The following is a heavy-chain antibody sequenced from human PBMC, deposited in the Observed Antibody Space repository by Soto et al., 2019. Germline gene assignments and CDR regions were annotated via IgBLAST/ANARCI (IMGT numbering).Heavy chain of an antibody. CDR1: GFSFSSYA. Sequence: GGSLRLSCVASGFSFSSYAMNWVRQAPGKGLEWVSTISGSFGSTYYADSVQGRFTVSRDNSKNTLYLQMNSLRAEDTAVYYCAKEYSTSFDYWGQGTPVTVSS. D-gene: IGHD6-6*01. V-gene: IGHV3-23*01. CDR3: AKEYSTSFDY. CDR2: ISGSFGST. J-gene: IGHJ4*02.